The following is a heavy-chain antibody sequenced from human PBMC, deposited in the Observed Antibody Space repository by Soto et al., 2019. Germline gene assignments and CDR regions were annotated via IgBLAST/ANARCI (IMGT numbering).Heavy chain of an antibody. CDR1: DGSISTSSYY. J-gene: IGHJ4*02. V-gene: IGHV4-39*01. Sequence: SETLSLTCTVSDGSISTSSYYWGWIRQSPGKGLEWIGTIFHTGRTYYNPSLESRVSLSVDTSKNQFSLHLTSVSAADTAVYYCTRHHPHHYDSSGYFDYWGQGTLVTVS. CDR3: TRHHPHHYDSSGYFDY. D-gene: IGHD3-22*01. CDR2: IFHTGRT.